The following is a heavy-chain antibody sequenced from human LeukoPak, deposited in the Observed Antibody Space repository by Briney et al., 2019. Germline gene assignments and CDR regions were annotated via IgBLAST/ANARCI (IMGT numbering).Heavy chain of an antibody. CDR2: IYYSGST. Sequence: SETLSLTCTVSGYSISSGYFWGWIRQPPGKGLEWIGSIYYSGSTYYNPSLKSRVTISVDTSKNQFSLKLSSVTAADTAVYYCARRRDRGWYGNHFDYWGQGTLVTVSS. CDR3: ARRRDRGWYGNHFDY. D-gene: IGHD6-19*01. J-gene: IGHJ4*02. CDR1: GYSISSGYF. V-gene: IGHV4-38-2*02.